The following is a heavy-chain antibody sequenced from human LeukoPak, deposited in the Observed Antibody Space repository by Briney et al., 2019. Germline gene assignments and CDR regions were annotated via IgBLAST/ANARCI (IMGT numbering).Heavy chain of an antibody. CDR1: GYTFGTHW. J-gene: IGHJ5*02. D-gene: IGHD1-26*01. CDR3: ARDYSGEWEQLTGWWFDP. Sequence: AASVKVSCKASGYTFGTHWMHWVRQAPGQGLEWMAIINPSGDFRSYAQKLQGRLTVTRDMSTRTVYMELSDLRPEDKAVYYCARDYSGEWEQLTGWWFDPWGQGTLVIVSS. CDR2: INPSGDFR. V-gene: IGHV1-46*01.